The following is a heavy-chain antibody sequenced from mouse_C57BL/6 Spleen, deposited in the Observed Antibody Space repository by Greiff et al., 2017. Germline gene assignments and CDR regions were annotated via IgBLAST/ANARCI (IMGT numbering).Heavy chain of an antibody. V-gene: IGHV5-17*01. CDR1: GFTFSDYG. CDR3: ARCHYVTDYFDD. Sequence: DVKLVESGGGLVKPGGSLKLSCEASGFTFSDYGMHWVRQAPEKGLEWVAYISSGRSTIYYADKVKGRFTISRDNAKNTLFLQMTSLRSEDTAMYYCARCHYVTDYFDDWGQGTTLTVSS. J-gene: IGHJ2*01. D-gene: IGHD1-1*01. CDR2: ISSGRSTI.